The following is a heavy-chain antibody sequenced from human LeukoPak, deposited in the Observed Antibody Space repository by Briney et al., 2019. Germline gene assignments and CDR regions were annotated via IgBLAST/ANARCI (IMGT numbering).Heavy chain of an antibody. V-gene: IGHV1-8*01. J-gene: IGHJ5*02. CDR1: GYTFTSYD. Sequence: ASVKVSCKASGYTFTSYDINWVRQATGQGLEWMGWMNPNSGNTGYAQKFQGRVTMTRNTSISTAYMELSSLRSEDTAVYYCARRARDTALFDPWGQGTLVTVSS. CDR3: ARRARDTALFDP. D-gene: IGHD5-18*01. CDR2: MNPNSGNT.